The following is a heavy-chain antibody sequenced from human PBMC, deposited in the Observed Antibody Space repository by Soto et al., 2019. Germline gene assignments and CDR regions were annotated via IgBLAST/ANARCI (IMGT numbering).Heavy chain of an antibody. J-gene: IGHJ4*02. CDR3: ASDPGIAAAGMDY. D-gene: IGHD6-25*01. V-gene: IGHV3-48*04. CDR1: GFSFDTYA. CDR2: ISSSSSRI. Sequence: EEQLVESGGGLIQPGGSLRLSYAASGFSFDTYAMNWVRQAPGKGLEWISYISSSSSRIYYADSVKGRFTLSRDNAKNSLYLQMNSLRAEDTAVYYCASDPGIAAAGMDYWGQGTLVTVSS.